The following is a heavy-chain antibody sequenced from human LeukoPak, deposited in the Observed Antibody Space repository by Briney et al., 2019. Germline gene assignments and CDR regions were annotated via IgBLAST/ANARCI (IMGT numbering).Heavy chain of an antibody. CDR3: ARGKVGPRGLWED. D-gene: IGHD1-26*01. CDR2: IYYSGST. Sequence: SETLSLTCTVSGGSISSYYWSWIRQPPGKGLEWIGYIYYSGSTNYNPSLKSRVTISVDTSKNQFSLKLSSVTAADTAVYYCARGKVGPRGLWEDWGQGTLVTVSS. J-gene: IGHJ4*02. V-gene: IGHV4-59*01. CDR1: GGSISSYY.